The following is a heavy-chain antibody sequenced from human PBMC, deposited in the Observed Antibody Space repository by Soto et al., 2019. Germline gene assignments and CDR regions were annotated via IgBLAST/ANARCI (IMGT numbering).Heavy chain of an antibody. J-gene: IGHJ4*02. CDR2: IWYDGSNK. Sequence: GGSLRLSCAASGFTFSSYGMHWVRQAPGKGLEWVAVIWYDGSNKYYADSVKGRFTISRDNSKNTLYLQMNSLRAEDTAVYYCAREEVTMVRQGNDYWGQGTLVTVSS. V-gene: IGHV3-33*01. D-gene: IGHD3-10*01. CDR1: GFTFSSYG. CDR3: AREEVTMVRQGNDY.